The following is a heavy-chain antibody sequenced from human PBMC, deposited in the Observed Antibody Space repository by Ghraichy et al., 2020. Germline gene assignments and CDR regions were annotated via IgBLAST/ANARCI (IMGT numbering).Heavy chain of an antibody. CDR3: VRTGVAAAGVDC. Sequence: GGSLRLSCSASGFTLSNYDMHWVRQAPGKGLEYVSAISSNGANTYYADSLKGRFTISRDNSKNTLYLQMSGLRPDDTAVYYCVRTGVAAAGVDCWGQGTLVTVSS. CDR2: ISSNGANT. V-gene: IGHV3-64D*09. J-gene: IGHJ4*02. D-gene: IGHD6-25*01. CDR1: GFTLSNYD.